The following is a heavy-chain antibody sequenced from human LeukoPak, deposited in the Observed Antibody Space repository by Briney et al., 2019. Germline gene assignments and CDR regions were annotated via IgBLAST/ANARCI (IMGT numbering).Heavy chain of an antibody. CDR2: IYTSGST. J-gene: IGHJ4*02. CDR3: ARGRRDGYRNFSDY. D-gene: IGHD5-24*01. CDR1: GGSISSGSYY. Sequence: SETLSLTCTVSGGSISSGSYYWSWIRQPAGKGLEWIGRIYTSGSTNYNPSLKSRVTISVDTSKNQFSLKLSSVTAADTAVYYCARGRRDGYRNFSDYWGQGTLVTVSS. V-gene: IGHV4-61*02.